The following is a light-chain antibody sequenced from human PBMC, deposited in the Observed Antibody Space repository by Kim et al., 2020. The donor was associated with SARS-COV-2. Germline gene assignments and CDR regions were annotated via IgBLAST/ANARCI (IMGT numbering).Light chain of an antibody. CDR2: DAS. V-gene: IGKV3-11*01. CDR3: QQRSNWPPLT. Sequence: EIVLTQSPATLSLSPEERATLSCRASQSVSSYLAWYQQKPGQAPRLLIYDASNRATGIPARFSGSGSGTDFTLTISSLEPEDFAVYYCQQRSNWPPLTFGGGTKLEI. CDR1: QSVSSY. J-gene: IGKJ4*01.